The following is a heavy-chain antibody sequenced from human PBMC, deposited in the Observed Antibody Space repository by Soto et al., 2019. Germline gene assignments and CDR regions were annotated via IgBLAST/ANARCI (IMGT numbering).Heavy chain of an antibody. Sequence: GGSLRLSCAASGFVFSSYSMNWVRQAPGKGLAWVSSISSTNSKIYYADSVKGRFSISRDNAKNSLYLQMNSLRDEDTAVYYCARDAKGSSGDHFDYWGQGSPVTVSS. CDR2: ISSTNSKI. V-gene: IGHV3-21*01. D-gene: IGHD1-1*01. CDR3: ARDAKGSSGDHFDY. J-gene: IGHJ4*02. CDR1: GFVFSSYS.